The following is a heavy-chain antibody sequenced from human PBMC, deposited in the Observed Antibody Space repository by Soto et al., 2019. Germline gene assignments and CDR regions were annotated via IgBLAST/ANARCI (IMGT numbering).Heavy chain of an antibody. Sequence: SETLSLTCIVSGGSISEKYWNWVRQPPGKGLEWIGLIFANGHTDYNPSLKSRATMSVDASKNQFSLRLTSMTAADTAVYYCVASLAASGLNWLDPWGRGXLVTVYS. CDR2: IFANGHT. CDR3: VASLAASGLNWLDP. D-gene: IGHD6-13*01. CDR1: GGSISEKY. V-gene: IGHV4-4*07. J-gene: IGHJ5*02.